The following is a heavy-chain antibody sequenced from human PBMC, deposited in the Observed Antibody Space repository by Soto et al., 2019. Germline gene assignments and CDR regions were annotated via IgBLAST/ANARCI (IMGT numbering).Heavy chain of an antibody. D-gene: IGHD3-16*01. V-gene: IGHV3-11*01. CDR1: GFTFSDYY. Sequence: QVQLVESGGGLVKPGGSLRLSCAASGFTFSDYYMSWLRRAAGKGLEWVSYIGTSDDTKYYADSVKGRFTISRDNAKSSLYLQMNSRRAEDTAVYYCARGWGRFDPWGQGTLVTVSS. J-gene: IGHJ5*02. CDR3: ARGWGRFDP. CDR2: IGTSDDTK.